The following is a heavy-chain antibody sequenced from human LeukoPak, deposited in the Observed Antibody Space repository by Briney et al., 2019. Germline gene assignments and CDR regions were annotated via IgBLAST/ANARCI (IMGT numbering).Heavy chain of an antibody. J-gene: IGHJ5*02. CDR2: INHSGTT. CDR1: GGSLSGYY. V-gene: IGHV4-34*01. CDR3: ARQRVSIFGVVQNWFDP. D-gene: IGHD3-3*01. Sequence: PSETLSLTCAVYGGSLSGYYWSWIRQLPGKGLEWIGEINHSGTTNYNPSLKSRVTISLDTSKNQFFLKLSSVTAADTAVHYCARQRVSIFGVVQNWFDPWGQGTLVTVSS.